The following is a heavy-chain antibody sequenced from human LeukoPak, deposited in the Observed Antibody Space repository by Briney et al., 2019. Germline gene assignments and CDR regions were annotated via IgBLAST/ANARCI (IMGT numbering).Heavy chain of an antibody. J-gene: IGHJ4*02. V-gene: IGHV1-18*01. D-gene: IGHD3-16*02. CDR2: ISAYNGNT. CDR3: ARGSAFMITFGGVIVRPFDY. Sequence: ASVKVSCKASGYTFTSYGISWVRQAPGQGLEWMGWISAYNGNTNYAQKLQGRVTMTTDTSTSTAYMELRSLRSDDTAVYYCARGSAFMITFGGVIVRPFDYWGQGTLVTVSS. CDR1: GYTFTSYG.